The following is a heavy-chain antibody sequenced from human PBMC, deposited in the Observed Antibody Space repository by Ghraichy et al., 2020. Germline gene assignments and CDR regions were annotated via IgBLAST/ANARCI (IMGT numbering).Heavy chain of an antibody. V-gene: IGHV3-23*01. CDR2: ISGSGGSS. J-gene: IGHJ6*02. CDR3: AYYESSGYHDPYYNYGMDV. D-gene: IGHD3-22*01. Sequence: LSLTCAESGFIFSSYAMSWVRQAPGKGLEWVAGISGSGGSSHYGDFVKGRFTISRDNSKNTLYLRMNSLRAEDTAIYYCAYYESSGYHDPYYNYGMDVRGQGTTVIVSS. CDR1: GFIFSSYA.